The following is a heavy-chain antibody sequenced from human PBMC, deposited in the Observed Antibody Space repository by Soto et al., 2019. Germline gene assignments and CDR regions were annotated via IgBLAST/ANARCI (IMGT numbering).Heavy chain of an antibody. CDR2: IYYSGST. CDR3: ARYRVDATLHVDI. V-gene: IGHV4-61*01. Sequence: QVQLQESGPGLVKPSETLSLTCTVSDGSVSSGSYYWNWIRQPPGKGLEWIGFIYYSGSTHDNPPLQSLVTISLGTSRNQFSLRLISVTAADTAIYYCARYRVDATLHVDICGQGTMVTVSS. D-gene: IGHD2-2*01. CDR1: DGSVSSGSYY. J-gene: IGHJ3*02.